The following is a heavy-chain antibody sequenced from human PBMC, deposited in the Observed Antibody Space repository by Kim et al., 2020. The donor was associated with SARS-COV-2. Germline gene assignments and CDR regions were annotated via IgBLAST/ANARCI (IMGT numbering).Heavy chain of an antibody. CDR1: GFTFSSYG. J-gene: IGHJ4*02. CDR3: ATAQDLYYFDY. CDR2: ISYDGSNK. V-gene: IGHV3-30*03. Sequence: GGSLRLSCAASGFTFSSYGMHWVRQAPGKGLEWVAVISYDGSNKYYADSVKGRFTISRDNSKNTLYLQMNSLRAEDTAVYYCATAQDLYYFDYWGQGTLVTVSS.